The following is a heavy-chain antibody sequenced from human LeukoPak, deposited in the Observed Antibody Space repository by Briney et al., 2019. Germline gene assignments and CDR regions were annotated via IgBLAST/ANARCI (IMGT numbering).Heavy chain of an antibody. CDR3: TTGPSYGYEW. CDR1: GMTFSNHW. CDR2: NKTDGRTT. J-gene: IGHJ1*01. V-gene: IGHV3-74*01. Sequence: GGSLRLSCAASGMTFSNHWMHWVRQAPGKGLVWVSLNKTDGRTTIYADSVRGRFTISRDNGRSTLYLQMNSLRAEDTAIYYCTTGPSYGYEWWGQGTEVTVSS. D-gene: IGHD3-16*01.